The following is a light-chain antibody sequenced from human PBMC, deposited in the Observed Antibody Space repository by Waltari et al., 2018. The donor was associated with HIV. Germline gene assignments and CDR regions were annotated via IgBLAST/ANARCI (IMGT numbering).Light chain of an antibody. CDR1: QSVISNY. J-gene: IGKJ1*01. Sequence: ENVLTQSPGTLSLSPGERATLSCRASQSVISNYFAWYQQKPGQPPRLLIYGASSRATCIPDMFSGSGSGTDFTLTISRLEPEDSAVYYCQQYVSSPTFGQGTKVEIK. CDR2: GAS. V-gene: IGKV3-20*01. CDR3: QQYVSSPT.